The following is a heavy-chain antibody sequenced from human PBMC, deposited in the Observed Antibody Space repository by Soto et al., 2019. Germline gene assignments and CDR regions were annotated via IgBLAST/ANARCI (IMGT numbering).Heavy chain of an antibody. D-gene: IGHD3-22*01. J-gene: IGHJ3*02. CDR1: GFTFTSSA. Sequence: SVKVPCKASGFTFTSSAMQWVRQARGQRLEWIGWIVVGSGNTNYAQKFQERVTITRDMSTSTAYMELSSLRSEDTAVYYCAAQLAYYYDSSGYPDAFDIWGQGTMVTVSS. CDR2: IVVGSGNT. CDR3: AAQLAYYYDSSGYPDAFDI. V-gene: IGHV1-58*02.